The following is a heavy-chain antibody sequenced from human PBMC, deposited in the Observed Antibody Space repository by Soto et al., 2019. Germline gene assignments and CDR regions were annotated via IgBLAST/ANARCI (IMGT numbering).Heavy chain of an antibody. Sequence: PGASLKISCKGSGXSFTSYWIGWVRQMPGKGLEWMGISYPGDSDTRYSPSFQGQVTISADKSISTAYLQWSSLKASDTAMYYCARRIAAAGTFDYYYMDVWGKGTTVTVSS. V-gene: IGHV5-51*01. CDR2: SYPGDSDT. D-gene: IGHD6-13*01. J-gene: IGHJ6*03. CDR3: ARRIAAAGTFDYYYMDV. CDR1: GXSFTSYW.